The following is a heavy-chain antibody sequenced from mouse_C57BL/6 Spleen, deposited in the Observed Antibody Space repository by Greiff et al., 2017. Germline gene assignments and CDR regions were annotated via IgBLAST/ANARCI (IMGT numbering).Heavy chain of an antibody. CDR3: ARHGVDYGNPFAY. D-gene: IGHD2-1*01. Sequence: EVQLVESGGGLVKPGGSLKLSCAASGFTFSSYTMSWVRQTPEKRLEWVATISGGGGNTYYPDSVKGRFTISRDNAKNTLYLQMSSLRSEDTALYYCARHGVDYGNPFAYWGQGTLVTVSA. J-gene: IGHJ3*01. V-gene: IGHV5-9*01. CDR1: GFTFSSYT. CDR2: ISGGGGNT.